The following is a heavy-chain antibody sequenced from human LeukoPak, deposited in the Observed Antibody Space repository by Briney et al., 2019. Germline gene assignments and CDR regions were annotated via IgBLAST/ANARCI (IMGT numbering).Heavy chain of an antibody. Sequence: SETLSLTCTVSGGSISSGSYYWSWIRQPAGKGREWIGRIYASGSTNYNPSLKSRVTISVDTSKNQFSLKLSSVTAADTAVYYCAREAHDYRYYYYMDVWGKGTTVTVSS. CDR2: IYASGST. J-gene: IGHJ6*03. D-gene: IGHD4-11*01. CDR3: AREAHDYRYYYYMDV. V-gene: IGHV4-61*02. CDR1: GGSISSGSYY.